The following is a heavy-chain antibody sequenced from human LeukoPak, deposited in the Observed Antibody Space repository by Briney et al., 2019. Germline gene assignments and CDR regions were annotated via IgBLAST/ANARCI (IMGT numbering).Heavy chain of an antibody. CDR2: ISAYNGNT. CDR1: GYTFTSYG. Sequence: EASVKVSCKASGYTFTSYGISWVRQAPGQGLEWMGWISAYNGNTNYAQKLQGRVTMTTDTSTSTAYMELRSLRSDDTAVYYCAREFPFCGADCFSGVFDIWGQGTMVTVS. CDR3: AREFPFCGADCFSGVFDI. J-gene: IGHJ3*02. V-gene: IGHV1-18*01. D-gene: IGHD2-21*02.